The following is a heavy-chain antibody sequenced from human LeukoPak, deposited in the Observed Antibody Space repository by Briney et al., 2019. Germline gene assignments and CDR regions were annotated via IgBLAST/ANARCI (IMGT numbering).Heavy chain of an antibody. CDR1: GFAFSCCA. V-gene: IGHV3-23*01. D-gene: IGHD4-17*01. CDR3: ATRPPTTVTSSYPDY. CDR2: ISGSGGST. J-gene: IGHJ4*02. Sequence: PGGSLRLSCAASGFAFSCCAMSWVRQAPGKGLEWVSAISGSGGSTYYADSVKGRFTISRDNSKNTLYLQMNSLRAEDTAVYYCATRPPTTVTSSYPDYWGQGTLVTVSS.